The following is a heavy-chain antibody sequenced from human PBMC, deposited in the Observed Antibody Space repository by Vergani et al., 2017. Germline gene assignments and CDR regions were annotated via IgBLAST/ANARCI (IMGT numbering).Heavy chain of an antibody. Sequence: EVQLVQSGAEVKKPGESLKISCKGSGYSFTSYWIGWVRQMPGKGLEWMGIIYPGDADTRYSPSFQGQVTISADKSISTAYLQWSSLKASDTAMYYCARRAGAGFRGVVRFDPWGQGTLVTVSS. V-gene: IGHV5-51*01. D-gene: IGHD3-10*01. J-gene: IGHJ5*02. CDR1: GYSFTSYW. CDR3: ARRAGAGFRGVVRFDP. CDR2: IYPGDADT.